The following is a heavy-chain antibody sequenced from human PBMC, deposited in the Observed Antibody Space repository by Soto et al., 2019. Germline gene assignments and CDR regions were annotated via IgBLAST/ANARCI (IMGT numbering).Heavy chain of an antibody. D-gene: IGHD3-22*01. J-gene: IGHJ4*02. Sequence: EVQLLESGGDLIQPGGSLRLSCAASGFTFNIYAMAWVRQAPGKGLEWVSAISRYGDFTYYADSVEGRFTISRDNSKNTLYLQMNSLRAEDTALYYCAKDRCLDHDSRGYWFDNWGQGTLVTVSS. CDR2: ISRYGDFT. V-gene: IGHV3-23*01. CDR1: GFTFNIYA. CDR3: AKDRCLDHDSRGYWFDN.